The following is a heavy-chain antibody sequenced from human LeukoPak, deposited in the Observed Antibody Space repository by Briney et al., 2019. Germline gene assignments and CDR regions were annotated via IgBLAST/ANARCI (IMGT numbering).Heavy chain of an antibody. D-gene: IGHD2-15*01. CDR3: ARDRAPAYCSGGTCYSGVNWFDP. Sequence: ASVKVSCKTSGYTFTNYAIHWVRQPPGQRLEWMGWINAGNGNTKHPQKFQGRVTITRDTSASTAYMELSSLRSEDTAIYYCARDRAPAYCSGGTCYSGVNWFDPWGQGTPVTVSS. CDR1: GYTFTNYA. CDR2: INAGNGNT. J-gene: IGHJ5*02. V-gene: IGHV1-3*01.